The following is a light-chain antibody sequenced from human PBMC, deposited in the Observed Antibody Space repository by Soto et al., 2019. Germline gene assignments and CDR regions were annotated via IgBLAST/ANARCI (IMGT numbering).Light chain of an antibody. CDR3: QHLNTYPRT. CDR1: QGISSY. V-gene: IGKV1-9*01. J-gene: IGKJ2*01. Sequence: DIQLTQSPSFLSASVGDRVTITCRASQGISSYLAWYQQPPGKAPKLLIYGASTLQRGVSSRFSCSGSGTEFTLTISSLQPEDFATYYCQHLNTYPRTFGQGTKLEVK. CDR2: GAS.